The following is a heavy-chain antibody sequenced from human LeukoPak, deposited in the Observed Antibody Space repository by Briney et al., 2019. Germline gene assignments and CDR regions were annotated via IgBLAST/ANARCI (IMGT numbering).Heavy chain of an antibody. V-gene: IGHV1-24*01. CDR2: FDPEDGET. J-gene: IGHJ6*02. CDR1: GYTLTELS. D-gene: IGHD1-26*01. CDR3: ATTGIVGATSDYYYGMDV. Sequence: ASVEVSCKVSGYTLTELSMHWVRQAPGKGLEWMGGFDPEDGETIYAQKFQGRVTMTEDTSTDTAYMELSSLRSEDTAVYYCATTGIVGATSDYYYGMDVWGQGTTVTVSS.